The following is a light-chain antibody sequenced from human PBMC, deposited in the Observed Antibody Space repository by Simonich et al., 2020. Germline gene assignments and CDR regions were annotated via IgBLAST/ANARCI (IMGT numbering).Light chain of an antibody. Sequence: QSALTQPPSASGSPGQSVTISCTGTSSDVGGYNYVSWYQQHPGKAPTLMIYEVSERPAGVPDRFSGSKSGNTASLTVSGLQAEDEADYYCSSYAGSNKVFGGGTKLTVL. CDR2: EVS. V-gene: IGLV2-8*01. J-gene: IGLJ2*01. CDR1: SSDVGGYNY. CDR3: SSYAGSNKV.